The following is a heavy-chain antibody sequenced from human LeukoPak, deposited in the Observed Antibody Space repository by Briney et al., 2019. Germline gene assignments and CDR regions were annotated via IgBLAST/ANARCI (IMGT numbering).Heavy chain of an antibody. J-gene: IGHJ4*02. CDR2: INTNIGNP. CDR3: ARDNTY. D-gene: IGHD2/OR15-2a*01. CDR1: GYTFTSFD. Sequence: ASVKVSCKASGYTFTSFDINWLRQATGQGLEWMGWINTNIGNPTYAQGFTGRFVFSLDTSVSTAYLQISSLKAEDTAVYYCARDNTYWGQGTLVTVSS. V-gene: IGHV7-4-1*02.